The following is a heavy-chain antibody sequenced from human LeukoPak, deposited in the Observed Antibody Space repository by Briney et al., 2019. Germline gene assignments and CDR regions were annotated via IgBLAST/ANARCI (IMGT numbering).Heavy chain of an antibody. D-gene: IGHD3-16*01. CDR3: ARDHESDGYTTSDC. CDR1: VFTFSSYI. J-gene: IGHJ4*02. Sequence: GGSLRLSCEASVFTFSSYIMTWVRHAPGEGREGVSNIKRNAETTFYADSVKDRFTISRDDSKNTLYLQMNSLRAYDTALYFCARDHESDGYTTSDCWGQGTLVTVSS. CDR2: IKRNAETT. V-gene: IGHV3-23*01.